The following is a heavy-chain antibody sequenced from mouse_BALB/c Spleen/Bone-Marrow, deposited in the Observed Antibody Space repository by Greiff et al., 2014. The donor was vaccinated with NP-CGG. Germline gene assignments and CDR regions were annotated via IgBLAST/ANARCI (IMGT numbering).Heavy chain of an antibody. CDR2: IYPGDGDT. CDR3: ARRGPYYALDY. CDR1: GYTFTSYR. Sequence: QVQLQQSGAELARPGASVKLSCKASGYTFTSYRMQWVKQRPGQGLEWIGTIYPGDGDTRYTQKFKGKSTLTADKSSSTAYMQLSSLASEDSAVYYCARRGPYYALDYWGQGTSVTVSS. J-gene: IGHJ4*01. V-gene: IGHV1-87*01.